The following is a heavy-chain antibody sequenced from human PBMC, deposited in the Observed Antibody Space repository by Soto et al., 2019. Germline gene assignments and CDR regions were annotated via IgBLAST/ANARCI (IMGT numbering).Heavy chain of an antibody. J-gene: IGHJ5*02. CDR1: GGSFSGYY. CDR3: ARDGGYSSSSSARNWFDP. V-gene: IGHV4-34*01. CDR2: IYHSGST. Sequence: SETLSLTCAVYGGSFSGYYWSWIRQPPGKGLEWIGSIYHSGSTYYNPSLKSRVTISVDTSKNQFSLKLSSVTAADTAVYYCARDGGYSSSSSARNWFDPWGQGTLVTVSS. D-gene: IGHD6-6*01.